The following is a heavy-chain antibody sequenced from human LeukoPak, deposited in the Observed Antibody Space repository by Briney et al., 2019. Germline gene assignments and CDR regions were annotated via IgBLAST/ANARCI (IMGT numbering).Heavy chain of an antibody. V-gene: IGHV3-48*01. CDR3: TTGGDS. J-gene: IGHJ4*02. D-gene: IGHD4-17*01. Sequence: GGSLRLSCAASGFTCSSYSMNWVRQAQGKGLEWISYISSSSSTIYYADSVKGRFTISRDNAKKSLYLQMSSLRAEDTAVYYCTTGGDSWGQGTLLTVSS. CDR1: GFTCSSYS. CDR2: ISSSSSTI.